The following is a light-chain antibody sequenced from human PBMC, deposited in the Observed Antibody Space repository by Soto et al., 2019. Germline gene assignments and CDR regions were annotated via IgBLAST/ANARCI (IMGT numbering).Light chain of an antibody. CDR3: QQYNSPWRS. V-gene: IGKV1-5*03. J-gene: IGKJ2*01. CDR2: KAS. Sequence: EIQMTQSPSTLSASVGDRVTITCRASQSISSWLAWYQQKPGKAPKLLIYKASSLESGVPSRFSGSGSGTEFTLTISSLQPDDFATYYCQQYNSPWRSFGQGTKLEIK. CDR1: QSISSW.